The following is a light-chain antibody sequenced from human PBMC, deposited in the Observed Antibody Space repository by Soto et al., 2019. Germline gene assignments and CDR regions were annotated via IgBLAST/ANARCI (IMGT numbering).Light chain of an antibody. V-gene: IGLV2-14*01. J-gene: IGLJ2*01. Sequence: QSVLTQPASVSGSPGQSITISCTGTGSDVGGYNYVSWYQQHPGKAPKLMIYEVSNRPSGLSNRFSGSKSGNTASLTISGLQAEDEADYYCSSFTSSSTLVFGGGTKVTVL. CDR1: GSDVGGYNY. CDR2: EVS. CDR3: SSFTSSSTLV.